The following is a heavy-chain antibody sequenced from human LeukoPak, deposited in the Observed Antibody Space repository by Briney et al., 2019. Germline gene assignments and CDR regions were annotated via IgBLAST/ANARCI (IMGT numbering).Heavy chain of an antibody. V-gene: IGHV4-59*12. CDR3: AILGVDSSGPNIDY. Sequence: SETLSLTCTVSGGSISSYYWSWIRQPPGKGLEWIGYIYYSGSTNYNPSLKSRVTMSVDTSKNQFSLKLSSVTAADTAVYYCAILGVDSSGPNIDYWGQGTLVTVSS. CDR1: GGSISSYY. J-gene: IGHJ4*02. D-gene: IGHD3-22*01. CDR2: IYYSGST.